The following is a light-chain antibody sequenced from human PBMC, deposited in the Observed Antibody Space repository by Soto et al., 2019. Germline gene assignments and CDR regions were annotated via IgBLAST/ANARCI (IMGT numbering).Light chain of an antibody. CDR1: QSVSSN. CDR3: QQRSNWPLP. Sequence: EIVITQSPATLSVSPGERATLSCRASQSVSSNLAWYQQKPGQAPRLLIYDASNRATGIPARFRGSGSGTDFTLTISSLEPADFAVYYCQQRSNWPLPFGGGTKVDI. V-gene: IGKV3-11*01. J-gene: IGKJ4*01. CDR2: DAS.